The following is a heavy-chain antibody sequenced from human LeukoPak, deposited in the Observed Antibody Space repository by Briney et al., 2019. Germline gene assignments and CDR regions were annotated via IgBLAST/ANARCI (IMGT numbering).Heavy chain of an antibody. CDR2: INWNGGST. Sequence: VGSLRLSCAASGFTFDDYGMSWVRQAPGKGLEWVSGINWNGGSTGYADSVKGRFTISRDNAKNSLYLQMNSLRAEDTALYYCARAVGIHDAFDIWGQGTMVTVSS. CDR1: GFTFDDYG. V-gene: IGHV3-20*04. J-gene: IGHJ3*02. CDR3: ARAVGIHDAFDI. D-gene: IGHD2-21*01.